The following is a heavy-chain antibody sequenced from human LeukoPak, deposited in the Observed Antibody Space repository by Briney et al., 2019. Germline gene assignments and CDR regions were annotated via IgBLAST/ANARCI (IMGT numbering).Heavy chain of an antibody. D-gene: IGHD3-10*01. Sequence: PSETLSLTCAVYGGSFSGYYWSWIRQPPGKGLEWIGEISHSGSTNYNPSLKSRVTISVDTSKNQFSLKLSSVTAADTAVYYCARGRLSNYYGSGSYLLLRFDPWGQGTLVTVSS. V-gene: IGHV4-34*01. CDR2: ISHSGST. CDR1: GGSFSGYY. J-gene: IGHJ5*02. CDR3: ARGRLSNYYGSGSYLLLRFDP.